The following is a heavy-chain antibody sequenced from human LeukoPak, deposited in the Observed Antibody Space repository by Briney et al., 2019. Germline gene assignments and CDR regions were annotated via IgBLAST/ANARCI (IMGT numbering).Heavy chain of an antibody. CDR2: IYYSGST. CDR3: AKDSSGWYLLGY. D-gene: IGHD6-19*01. V-gene: IGHV4-59*12. Sequence: PSETLSLTCTVSGGSISSYYWSWIRQPPGKGLEWIGYIYYSGSTNYNPSLKSRVTISVDTSKNQFSLKLSSVTAADTAVYYCAKDSSGWYLLGYWGQGTLVTVSS. J-gene: IGHJ4*02. CDR1: GGSISSYY.